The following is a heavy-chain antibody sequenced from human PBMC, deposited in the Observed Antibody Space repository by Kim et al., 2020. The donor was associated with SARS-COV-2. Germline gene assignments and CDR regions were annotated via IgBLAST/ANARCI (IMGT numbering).Heavy chain of an antibody. CDR1: GFTFSSYS. V-gene: IGHV3-21*01. CDR2: ISSSSSYI. CDR3: ARSYCGGDCYSGGTLDY. D-gene: IGHD2-21*02. J-gene: IGHJ4*02. Sequence: GGSLRLSCAASGFTFSSYSMNWVRQAPGKGLEWVSSISSSSSYIYYADSVKGRFTISRDNAKNSLYLQMNSLRAEDTAVYYCARSYCGGDCYSGGTLDYSGQGTLVTVSS.